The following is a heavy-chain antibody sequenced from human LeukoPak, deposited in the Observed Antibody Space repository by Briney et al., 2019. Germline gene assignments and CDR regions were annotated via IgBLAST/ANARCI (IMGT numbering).Heavy chain of an antibody. CDR2: ISCSGGST. CDR1: GFTFSDNA. V-gene: IGHV3-23*01. J-gene: IGHJ6*03. D-gene: IGHD3-10*01. CDR3: AKDGEDYYGSGSYYSAISYYYYMDV. Sequence: PGGSLRLSCAASGFTFSDNAMSGLREAPEKGLEWVSAISCSGGSTYYTDSVKGRFTISRDNSKNTLYLQMNSLRAEDTAVYYCAKDGEDYYGSGSYYSAISYYYYMDVWGKGTTVTVSS.